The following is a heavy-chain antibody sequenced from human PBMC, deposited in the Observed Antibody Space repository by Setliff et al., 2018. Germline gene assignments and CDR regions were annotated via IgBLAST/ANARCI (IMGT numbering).Heavy chain of an antibody. CDR1: GFTFTNYW. CDR2: ISGYGSRT. CDR3: ARDFHLGIGDGFDL. D-gene: IGHD7-27*01. Sequence: LRLSCAASGFTFTNYWINWVRQAPGKGLEWVSGISGYGSRTYYADSVKGRSTISRDNSQNTMYLQMNSLRAEDTAIYYCARDFHLGIGDGFDLWGQGTMVTVSS. J-gene: IGHJ3*01. V-gene: IGHV3-23*01.